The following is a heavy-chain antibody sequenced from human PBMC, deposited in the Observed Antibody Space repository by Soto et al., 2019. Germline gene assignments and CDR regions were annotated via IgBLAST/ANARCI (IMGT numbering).Heavy chain of an antibody. CDR3: ARGPATVGFAY. D-gene: IGHD4-17*01. V-gene: IGHV1-18*04. CDR1: GYTFTSYG. CDR2: ISAHNGNT. Sequence: ASVKVSCNASGYTFTSYGISWFRQAPGQGLEWRACISAHNGNTNYEQKLQGRVTMTTDTSTSAAYMELRSLRSDDTAVYYCARGPATVGFAYWSQGTMVTVSS. J-gene: IGHJ4*02.